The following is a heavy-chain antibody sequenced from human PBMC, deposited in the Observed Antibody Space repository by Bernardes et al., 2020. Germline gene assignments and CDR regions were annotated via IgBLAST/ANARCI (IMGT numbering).Heavy chain of an antibody. CDR1: GYRFTSYW. CDR3: ARQAAIAVARGSFDY. CDR2: IDPGDSDT. J-gene: IGHJ4*02. V-gene: IGHV5-51*01. D-gene: IGHD6-19*01. Sequence: GASLKISCKGSGYRFTSYWIGWVRQMPGKGLEWMGIIDPGDSDTRYSPSFQGQVTISADKSISTAYLQWSSLKASDTAMYYCARQAAIAVARGSFDYWGQGTLVTVSS.